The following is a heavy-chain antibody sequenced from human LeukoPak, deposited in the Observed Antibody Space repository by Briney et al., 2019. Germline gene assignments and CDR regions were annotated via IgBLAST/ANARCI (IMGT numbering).Heavy chain of an antibody. Sequence: SVKVSCKASGFTFTSSAMQWVRQNRGQRLEWIGWIVVGSGNTNYAQKFQERVTITRDMSTSTAYMELSSLRSEDTAVYYCAADRYDSSGYYHFDYRGQGTLVTVSS. V-gene: IGHV1-58*02. J-gene: IGHJ4*02. CDR3: AADRYDSSGYYHFDY. D-gene: IGHD3-22*01. CDR2: IVVGSGNT. CDR1: GFTFTSSA.